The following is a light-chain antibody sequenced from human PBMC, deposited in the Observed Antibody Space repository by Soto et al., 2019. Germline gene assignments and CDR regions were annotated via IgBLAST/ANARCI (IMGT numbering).Light chain of an antibody. V-gene: IGLV2-23*01. CDR2: ETT. Sequence: QSALTQPASVSGSPGQSITISCSGTSSDVGAYHLVSWYQHHPGKVPQLIIHETTKRPSGVSNRFSGSKSGNTASLTISGLQAEDEADYYCCSYTGSYTLMFGGGTKGTVL. CDR3: CSYTGSYTLM. CDR1: SSDVGAYHL. J-gene: IGLJ3*02.